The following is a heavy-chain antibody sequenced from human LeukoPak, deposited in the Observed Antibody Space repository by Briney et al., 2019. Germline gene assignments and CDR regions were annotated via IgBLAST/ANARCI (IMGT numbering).Heavy chain of an antibody. J-gene: IGHJ4*02. CDR1: GGTFSSYA. V-gene: IGHV1-69*13. CDR2: IIPIFGTA. Sequence: SVKVSCKASGGTFSSYAISWVRQAPGQGLEWMGGIIPIFGTANYAQRFQGRVTITADESTSTAYMELSSLRSEDTAVYYCARERGTYSSSPGFDYWGQGTLVTVSS. D-gene: IGHD6-13*01. CDR3: ARERGTYSSSPGFDY.